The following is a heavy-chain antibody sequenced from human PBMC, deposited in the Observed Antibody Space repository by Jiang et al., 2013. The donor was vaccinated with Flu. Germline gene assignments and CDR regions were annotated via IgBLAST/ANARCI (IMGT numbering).Heavy chain of an antibody. CDR1: GFSLSTGGVG. CDR2: IYWDDDK. V-gene: IGHV2-5*02. CDR3: AHRRGITLIQGIVFGDYFDS. D-gene: IGHD3-10*01. Sequence: TLTCTFSGFSLSTGGVGVGWIRQPPGKAPEWLALIYWDDDKRYSPSLKSRLTITKDASKNQVVLTMTNLDPVDTATYYCAHRRGITLIQGIVFGDYFDSWGQGTLVTVSS. J-gene: IGHJ4*02.